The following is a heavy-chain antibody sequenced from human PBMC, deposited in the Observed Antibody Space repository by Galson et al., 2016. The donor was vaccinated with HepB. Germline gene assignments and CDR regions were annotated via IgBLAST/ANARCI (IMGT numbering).Heavy chain of an antibody. V-gene: IGHV3-21*01. J-gene: IGHJ6*03. CDR1: GFTFSSYS. Sequence: LRLSCAASGFTFSSYSMNWVRQAPGKGLEWVSSISSSSSYIYYGDAVKGRFTISRDNAKNSLFLQMNSLRAEDTAVYYCWREGFCSSTSCYKLGYYYYYMDVWGKGTTVTVSS. CDR3: WREGFCSSTSCYKLGYYYYYMDV. CDR2: ISSSSSYI. D-gene: IGHD2-2*02.